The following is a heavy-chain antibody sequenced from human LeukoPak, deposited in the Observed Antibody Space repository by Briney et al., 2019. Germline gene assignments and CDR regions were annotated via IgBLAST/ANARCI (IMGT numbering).Heavy chain of an antibody. Sequence: GGSLRLSCAASGFTFSDYYMNWIRQAPGKGLEWVSYISSSSSFTNYADSEKGRFTISRDNAKDSLYLQMNSLRAEDTAVYYCARRGEVGVTHPDGYDLWGQGTMVTVSP. CDR1: GFTFSDYY. D-gene: IGHD1-26*01. CDR2: ISSSSSFT. CDR3: ARRGEVGVTHPDGYDL. J-gene: IGHJ3*01. V-gene: IGHV3-11*06.